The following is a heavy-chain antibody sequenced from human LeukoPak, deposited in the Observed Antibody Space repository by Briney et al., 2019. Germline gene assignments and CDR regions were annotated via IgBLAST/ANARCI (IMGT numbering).Heavy chain of an antibody. J-gene: IGHJ4*02. D-gene: IGHD4-17*01. CDR2: FSGSADRT. Sequence: GGSLRLSCAASGFTFSTYAMSWVRQAPGKGLEWVAAFSGSADRTYYADSVKGRFTISRDNSKNTLYLQMNSLRAEDTAAYYCAKKYGDYRAFDYWGQGTLVTVSS. CDR1: GFTFSTYA. V-gene: IGHV3-23*01. CDR3: AKKYGDYRAFDY.